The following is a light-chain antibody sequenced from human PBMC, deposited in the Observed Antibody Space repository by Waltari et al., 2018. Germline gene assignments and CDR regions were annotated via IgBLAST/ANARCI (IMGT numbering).Light chain of an antibody. CDR2: KDS. CDR3: QSSDSSGTWV. CDR1: ALAKQY. V-gene: IGLV3-25*03. Sequence: SSELTQPPSLSVSPGQTAKITCSGEALAKQYTYWYQQKSGQAPVLLIFKDSERPSMFAERFSGASSGTTVTLTISGVQAEDEADYFCQSSDSSGTWVFGGGTKLTVL. J-gene: IGLJ3*02.